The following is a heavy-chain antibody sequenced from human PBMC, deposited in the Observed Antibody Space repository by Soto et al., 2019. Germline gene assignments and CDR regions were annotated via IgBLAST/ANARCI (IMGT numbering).Heavy chain of an antibody. CDR3: ASCVGTACYPPWGLQLFDR. CDR1: SFSISSGYY. CDR2: IYHSGTT. D-gene: IGHD2-2*01. J-gene: IGHJ4*02. Sequence: PSETLSLTCAVSSFSISSGYYWGWVRQPPGKGLEWIGSIYHSGTTNYSPSLKSRVTISIDTSKNQFSLTLRSVTAADAAVYYCASCVGTACYPPWGLQLFDRWGQGSLVTVSS. V-gene: IGHV4-38-2*01.